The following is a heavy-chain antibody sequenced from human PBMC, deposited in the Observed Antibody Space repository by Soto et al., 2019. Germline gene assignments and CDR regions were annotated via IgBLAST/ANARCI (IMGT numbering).Heavy chain of an antibody. CDR2: TGRSLYPI. Sequence: HVQLVESGGGLVEPGGSLRLSCAASGFSFSDYYVNWIRQAPGKGLEWISYTGRSLYPIYYADSVKGRFSISRDSAKNSVFLQMNSLRVQDPAVYYWARDNRSFWNGYSSRYDYYGMDVWGPGTRVIVSS. CDR1: GFSFSDYY. J-gene: IGHJ6*02. D-gene: IGHD3-3*01. V-gene: IGHV3-11*01. CDR3: ARDNRSFWNGYSSRYDYYGMDV.